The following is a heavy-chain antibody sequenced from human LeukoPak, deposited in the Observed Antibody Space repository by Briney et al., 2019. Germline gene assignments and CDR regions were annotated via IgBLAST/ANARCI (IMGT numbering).Heavy chain of an antibody. D-gene: IGHD3-10*01. V-gene: IGHV3-23*01. CDR3: AKRPYGSGSYYNDY. J-gene: IGHJ4*02. Sequence: PGGSLRLSCAASGFTFSNYAMNWVRQAPGKGLEWVSAISGSGDDTYYPDSVKGRFTISRDNSKNMLYLQMNSLRAEDTAVCYCAKRPYGSGSYYNDYWGQGTLVTVSS. CDR1: GFTFSNYA. CDR2: ISGSGDDT.